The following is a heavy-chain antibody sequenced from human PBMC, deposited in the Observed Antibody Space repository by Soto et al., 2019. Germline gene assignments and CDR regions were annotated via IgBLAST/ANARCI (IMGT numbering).Heavy chain of an antibody. Sequence: QVQLVQSGAEVKKPGSSVKVSCKASGGTFSSYTISWVRQAPGQGLEWMGRIIPILGIANYAQKFQGRVTITADKSTSTAYMDLSSLRAEDTAVYYCARYNCSGGRCYPTDYWGQGTLVTVSS. CDR1: GGTFSSYT. D-gene: IGHD2-15*01. V-gene: IGHV1-69*02. J-gene: IGHJ4*02. CDR2: IIPILGIA. CDR3: ARYNCSGGRCYPTDY.